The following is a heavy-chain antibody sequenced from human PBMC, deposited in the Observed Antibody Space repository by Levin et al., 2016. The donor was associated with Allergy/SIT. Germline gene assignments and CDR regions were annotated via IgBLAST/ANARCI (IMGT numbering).Heavy chain of an antibody. CDR3: ASYGRRVGSCDY. D-gene: IGHD2-15*01. CDR2: IYYSGST. J-gene: IGHJ4*02. CDR1: GGSVSSGSYY. V-gene: IGHV4-61*01. Sequence: SETLSLTCTVSGGSVSSGSYYWSWIRQPPGKGLEWIGYIYYSGSTNYNPSLKSRVTISVDTSKNQFSLKLSSVTAADTAVYYCASYGRRVGSCDYWGQGTLVTVSS.